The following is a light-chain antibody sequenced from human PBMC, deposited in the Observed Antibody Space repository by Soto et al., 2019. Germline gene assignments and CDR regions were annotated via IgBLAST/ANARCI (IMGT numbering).Light chain of an antibody. Sequence: EIVMTQSPATLSVSPGERATLSCRASQSVSSNLAWYQQKPGQAPRLLIYGTSNRATGVPARFSGSGSGTDFTLTISSLQSEDLAVYHCQQYNKWPQTFGQGTKVDI. CDR2: GTS. CDR1: QSVSSN. V-gene: IGKV3-15*01. J-gene: IGKJ1*01. CDR3: QQYNKWPQT.